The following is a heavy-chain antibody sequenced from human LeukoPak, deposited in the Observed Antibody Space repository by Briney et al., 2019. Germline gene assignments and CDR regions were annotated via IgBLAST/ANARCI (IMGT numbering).Heavy chain of an antibody. CDR1: GYSFTAFY. Sequence: ASVKVSCKASGYSFTAFYMHWVRQAPGQGLEWMGWINPNSGGTNYAQKFQGRVTMTRDTSISTAYMELSRLRSDDTAVYYCARVSDCSSTSCYEKYYYGMDVWGQGTTVTVSS. J-gene: IGHJ6*02. D-gene: IGHD2-2*01. CDR2: INPNSGGT. CDR3: ARVSDCSSTSCYEKYYYGMDV. V-gene: IGHV1-2*02.